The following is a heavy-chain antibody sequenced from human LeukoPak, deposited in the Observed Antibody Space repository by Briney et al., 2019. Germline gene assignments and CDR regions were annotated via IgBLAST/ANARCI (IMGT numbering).Heavy chain of an antibody. J-gene: IGHJ4*02. Sequence: GGSLRLSCAASGFTFSSYSMNWFRQAPGKGLEWVSSISSSSSYIYYADSVKGRFTIYRDNAKNSLYLQMNSLRAEDTAVYYCARGRGHIVVVTSDYWGQGTLVTVSS. CDR3: ARGRGHIVVVTSDY. V-gene: IGHV3-21*01. D-gene: IGHD2-21*02. CDR2: ISSSSSYI. CDR1: GFTFSSYS.